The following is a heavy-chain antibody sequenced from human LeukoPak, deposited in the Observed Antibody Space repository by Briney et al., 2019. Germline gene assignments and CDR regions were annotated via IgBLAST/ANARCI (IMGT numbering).Heavy chain of an antibody. J-gene: IGHJ1*01. V-gene: IGHV4-34*01. CDR3: ARGDYGDR. Sequence: PSETLPLTCAVYGGSFSGYYWSWIRQPPGKGLEWIGEINHSGSTNYNPSLKSRVTISVDTSKNQFSLKLSSVTAADTAVYYCARGDYGDRWSQGTLVTVSS. D-gene: IGHD4-17*01. CDR1: GGSFSGYY. CDR2: INHSGST.